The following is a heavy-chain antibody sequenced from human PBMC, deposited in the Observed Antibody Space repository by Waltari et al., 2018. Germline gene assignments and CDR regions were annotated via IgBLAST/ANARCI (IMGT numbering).Heavy chain of an antibody. CDR3: AREAIYYYDSSGYYYYYYYMDV. CDR2: ISSSSSTI. Sequence: EVQLVESGGGLVQPGGSLRLSCAASGFTFSSYSMNWVRQAPAKGLEWVSYISSSSSTIYYADSVKGRFTISRDNAKNSLYLQMNSLRAEDTAVYYCAREAIYYYDSSGYYYYYYYMDVWGKGTTVTISS. D-gene: IGHD3-22*01. CDR1: GFTFSSYS. J-gene: IGHJ6*03. V-gene: IGHV3-48*04.